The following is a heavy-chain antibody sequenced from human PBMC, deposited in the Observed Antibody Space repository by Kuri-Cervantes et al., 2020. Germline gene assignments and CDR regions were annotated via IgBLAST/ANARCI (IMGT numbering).Heavy chain of an antibody. J-gene: IGHJ6*03. V-gene: IGHV4-34*01. Sequence: SETLSLTCAVYGGSFSGYYWSWIRQPPGKGLEWIGEINHSGSTYYNPSLKSRVTISVDTSKNQFSLKLSSVTAADTAVYYCARDSAVVPRYYYYYYYMDVWGKGTTVTVSS. CDR3: ARDSAVVPRYYYYYYYMDV. CDR1: GGSFSGYY. D-gene: IGHD2-2*01. CDR2: INHSGST.